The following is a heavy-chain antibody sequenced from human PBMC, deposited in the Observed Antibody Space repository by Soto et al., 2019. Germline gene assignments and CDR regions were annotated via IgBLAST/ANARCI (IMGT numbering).Heavy chain of an antibody. J-gene: IGHJ6*03. Sequence: SETLSLTCTVSGGSICSSSYYWGWIRQPPGKGLEWIGSIYYSGSTYYNPSLKSRVTISVDTSKNQFSLKLSSVTAADTAVYYCAAKPGTSWIRYYYYYYYMDVWGKGTTVT. V-gene: IGHV4-39*01. CDR3: AAKPGTSWIRYYYYYYYMDV. CDR2: IYYSGST. CDR1: GGSICSSSYY. D-gene: IGHD2-2*01.